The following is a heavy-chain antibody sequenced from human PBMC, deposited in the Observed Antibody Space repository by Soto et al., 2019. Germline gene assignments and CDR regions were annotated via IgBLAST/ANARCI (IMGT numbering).Heavy chain of an antibody. CDR1: GGSISSYY. J-gene: IGHJ6*02. CDR3: ARVREECSSYTYYYYYGMDV. V-gene: IGHV4-59*01. D-gene: IGHD2-2*02. Sequence: QVQLQESGPGLVKPSETLSLTCTVSGGSISSYYWSWIRQPPGKGLEWIGYIYYSGSTNYNPSLKSRVTISVDTAKNKFSLKLSSVTAADTAVYYCARVREECSSYTYYYYYGMDVWGQGTTVTVSS. CDR2: IYYSGST.